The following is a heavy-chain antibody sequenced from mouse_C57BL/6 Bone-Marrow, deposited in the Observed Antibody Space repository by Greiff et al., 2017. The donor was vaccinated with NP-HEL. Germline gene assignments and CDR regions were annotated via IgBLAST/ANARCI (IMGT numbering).Heavy chain of an antibody. J-gene: IGHJ2*01. V-gene: IGHV1-82*01. D-gene: IGHD1-1*01. CDR3: ARGILRSHYFDY. Sequence: QVQLQQSGPELVKPGASVKISCKASGYAFSSSWMNWVKQRPGKGLEWIGRIYPGDGDTNYNGKFKGKATLTADKSSSTAYMQLSSLTSEDSAVYFCARGILRSHYFDYWGQGTTRTVSS. CDR1: GYAFSSSW. CDR2: IYPGDGDT.